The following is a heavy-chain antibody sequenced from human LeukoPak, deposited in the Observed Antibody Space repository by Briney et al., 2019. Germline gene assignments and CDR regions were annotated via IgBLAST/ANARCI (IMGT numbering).Heavy chain of an antibody. CDR2: IYSGGST. V-gene: IGHV3-53*01. J-gene: IGHJ4*02. Sequence: PGGSLRLSCAASGFTVSSNYMSWVRQAPGKGLEWVSVIYSGGSTYYADSVKGRFTISRDNSKNTLYLQMNSLRAEDTAVYYCAKTNAAITIFGVVIIGYFDYWGQGTLVTVSS. D-gene: IGHD3-3*01. CDR1: GFTVSSNY. CDR3: AKTNAAITIFGVVIIGYFDY.